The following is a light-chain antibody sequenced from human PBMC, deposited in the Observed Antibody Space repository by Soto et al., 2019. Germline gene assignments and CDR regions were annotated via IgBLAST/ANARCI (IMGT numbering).Light chain of an antibody. J-gene: IGLJ1*01. Sequence: QSALTQPASVSGPLGQSIVISCTGSSSDIGGYDLVSWYQQYPDKAPKVVIFEGTKRPSGVSNRFSGSKSGNTASLTISGLQTEDEADYYCCSYAGSRTYVFGAGTKLTVL. CDR3: CSYAGSRTYV. V-gene: IGLV2-23*01. CDR2: EGT. CDR1: SSDIGGYDL.